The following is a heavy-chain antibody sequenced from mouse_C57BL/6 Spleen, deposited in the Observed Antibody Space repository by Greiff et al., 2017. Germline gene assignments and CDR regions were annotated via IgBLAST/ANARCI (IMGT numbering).Heavy chain of an antibody. V-gene: IGHV3-6*01. CDR1: GYSITSGYY. CDR2: ISYDGSN. CDR3: AREGTTVVATDWYFGV. Sequence: EVHLVESGPGLVKPSQSLSLTCSVTGYSITSGYYWNWIRQFPGNKLEWMGYISYDGSNNYNPSLKNRISITRDTSKNQFFLKLNSVTTEDTATYYCAREGTTVVATDWYFGVWGTGTTVTVSS. J-gene: IGHJ1*03. D-gene: IGHD1-1*01.